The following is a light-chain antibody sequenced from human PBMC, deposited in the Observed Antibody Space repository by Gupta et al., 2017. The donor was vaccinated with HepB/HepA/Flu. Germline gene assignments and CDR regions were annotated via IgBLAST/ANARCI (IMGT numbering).Light chain of an antibody. V-gene: IGLV1-47*01. CDR3: AAWDDSLSVHVV. Sequence: QSVLTQPPSASGTPGQRVTISCSGSRSNIGSNYVYWYQQLPGMAPKLLIYRNNQRPACVPDRFSGSKSGTSASLAISGLRSEDDADYYCAAWDDSLSVHVVFGGGTKLTV. CDR1: RSNIGSNY. J-gene: IGLJ2*01. CDR2: RNN.